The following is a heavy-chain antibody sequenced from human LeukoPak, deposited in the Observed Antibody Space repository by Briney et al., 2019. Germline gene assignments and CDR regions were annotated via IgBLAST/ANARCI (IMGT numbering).Heavy chain of an antibody. CDR2: ISSYNGNT. V-gene: IGHV1-18*01. D-gene: IGHD3/OR15-3a*01. CDR1: GYTFTSYG. J-gene: IGHJ4*02. CDR3: ARDRDWTLDY. Sequence: GASVKVSCKASGYTFTSYGISWVRQAPGQGLEWMGWISSYNGNTKYAQKLQGRVTMTTDTSTSTAYMELRSLSSDDTAVYYCARDRDWTLDYWGQGTLVTVSS.